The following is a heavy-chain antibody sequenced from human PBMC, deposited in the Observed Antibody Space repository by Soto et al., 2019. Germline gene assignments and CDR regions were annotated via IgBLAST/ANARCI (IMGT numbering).Heavy chain of an antibody. CDR1: GGSISSYY. CDR2: IYYSGST. Sequence: QVQLQESGPGLVKPSETLSLTCTVSGGSISSYYWSWIRQPPGKGLEWIGYIYYSGSTNYNPSLKSRVTLSVDTSKNQFSLKLSSVTAADTAVYYDARDVVAAVDPWGQGTLVTVSS. D-gene: IGHD2-15*01. J-gene: IGHJ5*02. CDR3: ARDVVAAVDP. V-gene: IGHV4-59*01.